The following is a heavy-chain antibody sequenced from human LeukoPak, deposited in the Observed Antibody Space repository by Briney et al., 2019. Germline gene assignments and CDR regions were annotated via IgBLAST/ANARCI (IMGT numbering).Heavy chain of an antibody. Sequence: ASVKVSCKASGGTFSSYAISWVRQAPGQGLEWMGGIIPIFGTANYAQKFQGRVTITTDESTSTAYMELSSLRSEDTAVYYCARGGYGRGRVPLKDYYYMDVWGKGTTVTVSS. CDR1: GGTFSSYA. D-gene: IGHD3-10*01. J-gene: IGHJ6*03. CDR3: ARGGYGRGRVPLKDYYYMDV. V-gene: IGHV1-69*05. CDR2: IIPIFGTA.